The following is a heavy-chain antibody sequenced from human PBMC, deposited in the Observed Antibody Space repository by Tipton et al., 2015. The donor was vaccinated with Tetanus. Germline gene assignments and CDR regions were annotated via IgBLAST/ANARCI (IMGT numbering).Heavy chain of an antibody. J-gene: IGHJ6*02. D-gene: IGHD6-19*01. V-gene: IGHV1-46*01. Sequence: QLVQSGAEVKKPGASVKVFCKASGYTFTSYYMHWVRQAPGQGLEWMGIINPSGGSTSYAQKFQGRVTMTRDTSTSTVYMELSSLRSEDTAVYYCAREHAGINIAVAVYYGMDVWGQGTTVTVSS. CDR2: INPSGGST. CDR3: AREHAGINIAVAVYYGMDV. CDR1: GYTFTSYY.